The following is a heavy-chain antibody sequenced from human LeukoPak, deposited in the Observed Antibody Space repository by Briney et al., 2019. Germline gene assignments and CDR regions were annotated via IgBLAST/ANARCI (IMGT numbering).Heavy chain of an antibody. D-gene: IGHD3-22*01. J-gene: IGHJ4*02. CDR2: INTNTGNP. Sequence: ASVRVSCKASGYTFTSYAMNWVRQAPGQGLEWMGWINTNTGNPTYAQGFTGRFVFSLDTSVSTAYLQISSLKAEDTAVYYCARDHPRFGYYYDSSGYPIPYYFDYWGQGTLVTVSS. CDR1: GYTFTSYA. CDR3: ARDHPRFGYYYDSSGYPIPYYFDY. V-gene: IGHV7-4-1*02.